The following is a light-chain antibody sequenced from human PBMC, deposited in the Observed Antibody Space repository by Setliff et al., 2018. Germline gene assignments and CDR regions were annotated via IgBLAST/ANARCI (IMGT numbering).Light chain of an antibody. J-gene: IGLJ2*01. CDR2: DVS. CDR1: SSNIGAGYD. Sequence: QSVLTQPPSVSGAPGQRVTISCTGSSSNIGAGYDVHWYQQLPGTAPKLMIYDVSQRPSGVSNRFSGSKSGNTASLTISGLQAEDEADYYCISYANSSTYVVFGGGTKVTVL. V-gene: IGLV1-40*01. CDR3: ISYANSSTYVV.